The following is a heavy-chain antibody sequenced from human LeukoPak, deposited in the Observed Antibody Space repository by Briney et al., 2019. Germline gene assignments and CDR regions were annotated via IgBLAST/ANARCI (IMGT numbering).Heavy chain of an antibody. Sequence: SETLSLTCTVSGGSISSSSYYWGGIRKPPGKGLEWIGGIYYSGSTYYNPSLKSRVTISVDTSKNQFSLKLSSVTAADTAVYYCARHAPLWFGELGGYFDYWGQGTLVTVSS. CDR1: GGSISSSSYY. V-gene: IGHV4-39*01. CDR3: ARHAPLWFGELGGYFDY. D-gene: IGHD3-10*01. CDR2: IYYSGST. J-gene: IGHJ4*02.